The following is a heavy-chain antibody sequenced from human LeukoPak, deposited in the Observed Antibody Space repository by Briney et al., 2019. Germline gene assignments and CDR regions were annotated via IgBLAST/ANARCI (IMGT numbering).Heavy chain of an antibody. CDR1: GGTFSSCA. V-gene: IGHV1-69*13. CDR2: IIPIFGTA. J-gene: IGHJ6*03. CDR3: ARDPRILEWSSPKGYYYMDV. Sequence: SVKVSCXASGGTFSSCAISWVRQAPGQGLEWMGGIIPIFGTANYAQKFQARVTITADESTSTAYMELSSLRSEDTAVYYCARDPRILEWSSPKGYYYMDVWGKGTTVTVSS. D-gene: IGHD3-3*01.